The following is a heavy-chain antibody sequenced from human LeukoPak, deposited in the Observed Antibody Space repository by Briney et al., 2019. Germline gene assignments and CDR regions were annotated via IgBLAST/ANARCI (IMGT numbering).Heavy chain of an antibody. Sequence: PGGSLRLSCAASGFTFSSYAMSWVRQAPGKGLEWVSAISGSGGSTYYADSVKGRFTISRDNSKNTLYLQMNSLRAEDTAVYYCAKDAYYYDSSGYYGDAFDIWGQGTMDTVSS. D-gene: IGHD3-22*01. CDR3: AKDAYYYDSSGYYGDAFDI. V-gene: IGHV3-23*01. CDR1: GFTFSSYA. J-gene: IGHJ3*02. CDR2: ISGSGGST.